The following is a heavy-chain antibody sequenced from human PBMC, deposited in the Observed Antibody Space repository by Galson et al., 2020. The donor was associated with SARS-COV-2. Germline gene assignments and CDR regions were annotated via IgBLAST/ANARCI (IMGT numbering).Heavy chain of an antibody. CDR2: ITGDGSER. CDR1: GFTFKDYW. V-gene: IGHV3-7*01. CDR3: TREDWQGGY. J-gene: IGHJ4*02. D-gene: IGHD3-9*01. Sequence: RGSLRLSCAVSGFTFKDYWMSWVRQAPGKGLEWVANITGDGSERNYVDSVKGRFSISRDNAVDSLYLQMNSLRVEDTAVYYCTREDWQGGYWGQGTRVTVSS.